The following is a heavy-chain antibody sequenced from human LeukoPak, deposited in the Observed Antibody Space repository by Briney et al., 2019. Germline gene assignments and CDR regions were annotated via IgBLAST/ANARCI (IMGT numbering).Heavy chain of an antibody. CDR2: IHPDGSIT. CDR1: GFTFYNYA. V-gene: IGHV3-74*03. J-gene: IGHJ5*02. Sequence: GGSLRLSCAASGFTFYNYAMSRVRQAPGTGLVWVSRIHPDGSITTYADSVKGRFTISRDNAKNTLYLQMNSLRAEDTAVYYCAPQQAYSPYNWFDPWGQGTLVTVSS. D-gene: IGHD5-12*01. CDR3: APQQAYSPYNWFDP.